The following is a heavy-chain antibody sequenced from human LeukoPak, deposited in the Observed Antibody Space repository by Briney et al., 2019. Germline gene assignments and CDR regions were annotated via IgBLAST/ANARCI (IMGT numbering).Heavy chain of an antibody. CDR2: IYYSGST. Sequence: PSETLSLTCTVSAGSISSYYWSWIRQPPGKGLEWIGYIYYSGSTNYNPSLKSRVTISVDTSKNQFSLKLSSVTAADTAVYYCARAGSSGYLLDYWGQGTLVTVSS. J-gene: IGHJ4*02. CDR1: AGSISSYY. CDR3: ARAGSSGYLLDY. V-gene: IGHV4-59*01. D-gene: IGHD3-22*01.